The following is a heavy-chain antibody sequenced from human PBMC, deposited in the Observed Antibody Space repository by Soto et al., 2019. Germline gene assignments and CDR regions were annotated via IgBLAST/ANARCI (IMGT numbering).Heavy chain of an antibody. J-gene: IGHJ4*02. CDR2: IIHVGGTT. V-gene: IGHV1-69*06. D-gene: IGHD1-26*01. CDR1: GDTFTTNS. CDR3: ARGLFYATTDLDY. Sequence: QVQLVQSGAEVKKPGSSVKVSCKAAGDTFTTNSLNWVRQAPGQGLEWMGGIIHVGGTTKYAQKYQDRVTMTEDKSTNTGYMETSSLRSDDTAVYYCARGLFYATTDLDYWGEGTPVTASS.